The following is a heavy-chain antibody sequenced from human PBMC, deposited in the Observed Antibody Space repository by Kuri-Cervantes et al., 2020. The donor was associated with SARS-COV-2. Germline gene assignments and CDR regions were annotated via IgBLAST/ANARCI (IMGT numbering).Heavy chain of an antibody. V-gene: IGHV3-21*01. CDR2: ISSSGSYI. Sequence: GGSLRLSCAASGFTFSSYSMNWVRQAPGKGLEWVSSISSSGSYIYYADSVKGRFTISRDNAKNSLYLQMNSLRAEDTAVYYCARQRDTAMDTAGPFDYWGQGTLVTVSS. D-gene: IGHD5-18*01. J-gene: IGHJ4*02. CDR3: ARQRDTAMDTAGPFDY. CDR1: GFTFSSYS.